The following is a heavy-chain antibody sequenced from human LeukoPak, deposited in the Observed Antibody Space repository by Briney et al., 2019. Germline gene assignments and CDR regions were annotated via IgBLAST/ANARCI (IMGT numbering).Heavy chain of an antibody. CDR3: ARCSGGTCYSGAHSFYGMDV. CDR2: ISSSSDSI. Sequence: GGSLRLSCAASGFTFSDYSMNWVRQAPGKGLEWVSSISSSSDSIYYADSVKGRFTISRDNAENSLYLQVNSLRAEDTAVYYCARCSGGTCYSGAHSFYGMDVWGQGTTVSVSS. V-gene: IGHV3-21*01. D-gene: IGHD2-15*01. CDR1: GFTFSDYS. J-gene: IGHJ6*02.